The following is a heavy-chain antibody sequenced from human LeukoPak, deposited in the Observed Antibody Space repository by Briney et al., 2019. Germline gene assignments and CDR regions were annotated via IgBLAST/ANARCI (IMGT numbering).Heavy chain of an antibody. CDR2: IYHSGNT. CDR3: ARDLRGAYLDYFDY. D-gene: IGHD1-26*01. CDR1: GGSISSGSYY. Sequence: PSETLSLTCTVSGGSISSGSYYWGWIRQPPGKGLEWIGSIYHSGNTYYNQSLMSRVTISVDTSKNQFSLKVSSVIAADTAVYYCARDLRGAYLDYFDYWGQGTLVTVSS. J-gene: IGHJ4*02. V-gene: IGHV4-39*07.